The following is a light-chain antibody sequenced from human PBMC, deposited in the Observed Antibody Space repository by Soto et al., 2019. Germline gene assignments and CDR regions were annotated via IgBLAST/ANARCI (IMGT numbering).Light chain of an antibody. J-gene: IGKJ3*01. Sequence: DIQMTQSPATLSASVGARVTITCRASHNIDSALAWYQKKPGTAPKPLIYKASTLASGVPSRFSGSGSGTQFTLTISSLQPDDVASYYCQQYSTSFFTFGPGTSVDLK. V-gene: IGKV1-5*03. CDR1: HNIDSA. CDR3: QQYSTSFFT. CDR2: KAS.